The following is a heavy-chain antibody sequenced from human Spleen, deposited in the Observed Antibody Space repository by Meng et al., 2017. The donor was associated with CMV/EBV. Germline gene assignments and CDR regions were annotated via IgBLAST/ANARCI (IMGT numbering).Heavy chain of an antibody. CDR2: IYPGDSDI. Sequence: NYWSAWVRQMPGKGLEWMGMIYPGDSDIRYSPSFQGQVTFSADKSISTAYLQWSSLKASDTAMYYCARLDYLDSSGYRSRYHWFDPWGQGALVTVSS. CDR1: NYW. J-gene: IGHJ5*02. V-gene: IGHV5-51*01. D-gene: IGHD3-22*01. CDR3: ARLDYLDSSGYRSRYHWFDP.